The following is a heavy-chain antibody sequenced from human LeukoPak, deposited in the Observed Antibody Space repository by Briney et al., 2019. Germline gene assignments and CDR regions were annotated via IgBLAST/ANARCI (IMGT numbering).Heavy chain of an antibody. CDR3: ARDLVVPAATGYYGMDV. D-gene: IGHD2-2*01. CDR1: GFTFSSYS. CDR2: ISSSSSYI. J-gene: IGHJ6*02. V-gene: IGHV3-21*01. Sequence: PGGSQRLSCAASGFTFSSYSMNWVRQAPGKGLEWVSSISSSSSYIYYADSVKGRFTISRDNAKNSLYLQMNSLRAEDTAVYYCARDLVVPAATGYYGMDVWGQGTTVTVSS.